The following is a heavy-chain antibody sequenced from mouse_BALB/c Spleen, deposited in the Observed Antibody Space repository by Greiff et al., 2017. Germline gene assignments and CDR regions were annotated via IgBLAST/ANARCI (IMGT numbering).Heavy chain of an antibody. CDR2: ISDGGSYT. CDR1: GFTFSDYY. J-gene: IGHJ4*01. V-gene: IGHV5-4*02. D-gene: IGHD1-2*01. Sequence: EVQRVESGGGLVKPGGSLKLSCAASGFTFSDYYMYWVRQTPEKRLEWVATISDGGSYTYYPDSVKGRFTITRDNAKNNLYLQMSSLTSEDTAMYYCARGRGNGYGAMDYWGQGTSVTVSS. CDR3: ARGRGNGYGAMDY.